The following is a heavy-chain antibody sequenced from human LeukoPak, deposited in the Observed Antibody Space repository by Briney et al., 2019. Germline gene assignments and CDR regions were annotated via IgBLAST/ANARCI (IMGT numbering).Heavy chain of an antibody. D-gene: IGHD1-26*01. CDR1: GGSIGSYY. J-gene: IGHJ4*02. V-gene: IGHV4-4*07. CDR2: SYTTGRT. CDR3: ARSGGSGFQLDS. Sequence: PSETLSLTCTVSGGSIGSYYWSWVRQPAGKGLEWIGRSYTTGRTIHNPSLKSRVTMSLDTSKNQLSLNLSSVTAADTAVYYCARSGGSGFQLDSWGQGTLVTVSS.